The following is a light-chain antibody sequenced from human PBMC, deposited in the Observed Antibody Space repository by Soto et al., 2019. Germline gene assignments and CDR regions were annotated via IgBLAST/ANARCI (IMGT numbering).Light chain of an antibody. CDR2: AAS. Sequence: DIQMTQSPSSLSASVGDRVTITCRASQSISSYLNWYQQEPGKAPKLLIYAASSLQSEVPLRFRGSGSGTDFNLTISSLQPEDFATYYCQQSYNTPRTFGQGTKVEI. CDR3: QQSYNTPRT. J-gene: IGKJ1*01. V-gene: IGKV1-39*01. CDR1: QSISSY.